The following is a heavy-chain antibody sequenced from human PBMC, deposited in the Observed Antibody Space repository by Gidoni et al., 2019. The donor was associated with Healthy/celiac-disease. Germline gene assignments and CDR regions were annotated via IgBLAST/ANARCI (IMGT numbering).Heavy chain of an antibody. J-gene: IGHJ6*03. Sequence: EVQLVESGGGLVKPGGSLRLSCAASGFTFSSYSMNWVRQAPGKGLEWVSSISSSSSYIYYADSVKGRFTISRDNAKNSLYLQMNSLRAEDTAVYYCAREGLLTGTTTDYYYYMDVWGKGTTVTVSS. CDR2: ISSSSSYI. V-gene: IGHV3-21*01. CDR1: GFTFSSYS. CDR3: AREGLLTGTTTDYYYYMDV. D-gene: IGHD1-20*01.